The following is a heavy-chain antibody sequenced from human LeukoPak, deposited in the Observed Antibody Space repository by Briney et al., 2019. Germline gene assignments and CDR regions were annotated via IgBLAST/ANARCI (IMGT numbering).Heavy chain of an antibody. Sequence: PSETLSLTCTVSGGSISSSSYYWGWIRQPPGKGLEWIGSIYYSGSTYYNPSPKSRVTISVDTSKNQFSLKLSSVTAADTAVYYCARHVSTIGESFFDYWGQGTLVTVSS. CDR1: GGSISSSSYY. CDR3: ARHVSTIGESFFDY. J-gene: IGHJ4*02. V-gene: IGHV4-39*01. CDR2: IYYSGST. D-gene: IGHD2/OR15-2a*01.